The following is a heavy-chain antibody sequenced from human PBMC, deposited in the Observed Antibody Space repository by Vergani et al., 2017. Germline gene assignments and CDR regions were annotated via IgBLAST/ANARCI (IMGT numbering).Heavy chain of an antibody. D-gene: IGHD1-7*01. CDR2: ISGSGGST. J-gene: IGHJ4*02. CDR1: GFTFSSYS. V-gene: IGHV3-23*04. CDR3: AKKYRTGTSRIDY. Sequence: EVQLVESGGGLVKPGGSLRLSCAASGFTFSSYSMNWVRQAPGKGLEWVSAISGSGGSTYYADSVKGRFTISRDNSKNTLYLQMNSLRAEDTAVYYCAKKYRTGTSRIDYWGQGTLVTVSS.